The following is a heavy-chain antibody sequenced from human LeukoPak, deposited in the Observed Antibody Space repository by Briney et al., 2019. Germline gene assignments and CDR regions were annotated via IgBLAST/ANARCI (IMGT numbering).Heavy chain of an antibody. J-gene: IGHJ4*02. Sequence: GGSLRLSCAASGFTFSSYEMNWVRQAPGKGLEWVSYISSSGSTIYYADSVKGRFTISRDNAKNSLYLQMNSLRAEDTAVYYCARDRYLGPFDYWGQGTLVTVSS. D-gene: IGHD1-14*01. CDR2: ISSSGSTI. CDR1: GFTFSSYE. CDR3: ARDRYLGPFDY. V-gene: IGHV3-48*03.